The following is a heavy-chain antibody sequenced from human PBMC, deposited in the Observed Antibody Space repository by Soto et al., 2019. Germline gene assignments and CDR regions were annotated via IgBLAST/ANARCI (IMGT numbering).Heavy chain of an antibody. CDR3: AKAPVDYVWGSYDY. CDR2: MNPNSGST. D-gene: IGHD3-16*01. CDR1: GYTFTSYD. V-gene: IGHV1-8*01. J-gene: IGHJ4*02. Sequence: GASVKVSCKASGYTFTSYDINWVRQATGQGLEWMGWMNPNSGSTYYADSVKGRFTISRDNSKNTLYLQMNSLRAEDTAVYYCAKAPVDYVWGSYDYWGQGTLVTVSS.